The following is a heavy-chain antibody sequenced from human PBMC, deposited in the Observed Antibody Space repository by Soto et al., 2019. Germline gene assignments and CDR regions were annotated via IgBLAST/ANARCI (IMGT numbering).Heavy chain of an antibody. CDR2: VVVGSGNT. V-gene: IGHV1-58*02. J-gene: IGHJ6*02. D-gene: IGHD1-26*01. Sequence: GASVKVSCKASGYTFTSYGISWVRQARGQRLEWIGWVVVGSGNTNYAQKFQERVTITRDMSTSTAYMELSSLRSEDTAVYYCAADTGATRSHTYYYYGMDVWGQGTTVTVSS. CDR3: AADTGATRSHTYYYYGMDV. CDR1: GYTFTSYG.